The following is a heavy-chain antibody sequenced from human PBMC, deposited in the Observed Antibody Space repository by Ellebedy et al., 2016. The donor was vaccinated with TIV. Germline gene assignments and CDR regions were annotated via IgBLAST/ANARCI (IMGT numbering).Heavy chain of an antibody. CDR3: ARFVDGDYEDY. CDR2: IIGYNGNT. D-gene: IGHD4-17*01. J-gene: IGHJ4*02. CDR1: GYTFTNYG. Sequence: AASVKVSCKASGYTFTNYGISWVRQAPGQGLEWMGWIIGYNGNTYSAQKLQGRVTMTTDTSTSTAYMELRSLRSDDTAVYYWARFVDGDYEDYWGQGALVTVSS. V-gene: IGHV1-18*04.